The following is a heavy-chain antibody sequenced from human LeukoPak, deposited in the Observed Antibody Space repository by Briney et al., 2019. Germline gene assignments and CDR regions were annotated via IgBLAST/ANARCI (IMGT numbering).Heavy chain of an antibody. CDR1: GFTFSSYA. Sequence: GGSLRLSCAASGFTFSSYAMSWVRQAPGKGLEWVSAISGSGGSTYYADSVKGRFTISRDNSKNTLYLQMNSLRAEDTVVYYCAKGGRITMVRGVTLGAFDIWGQGTMVTVSS. V-gene: IGHV3-23*01. CDR2: ISGSGGST. J-gene: IGHJ3*02. CDR3: AKGGRITMVRGVTLGAFDI. D-gene: IGHD3-10*01.